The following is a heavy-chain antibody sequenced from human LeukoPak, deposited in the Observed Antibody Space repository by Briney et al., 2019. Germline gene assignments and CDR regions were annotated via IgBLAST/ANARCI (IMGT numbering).Heavy chain of an antibody. J-gene: IGHJ4*02. CDR1: GGSFSGYY. CDR2: INHGGST. D-gene: IGHD1-26*01. Sequence: SETLSLTCAVYGGSFSGYYWSWIRQPPGKGLEWIGEINHGGSTNYNPSLKSRVTISVDTSKNQFSLKLSSVTAADTAVYYCAKETQGATYFDYWGQGTLVTVSS. V-gene: IGHV4-34*01. CDR3: AKETQGATYFDY.